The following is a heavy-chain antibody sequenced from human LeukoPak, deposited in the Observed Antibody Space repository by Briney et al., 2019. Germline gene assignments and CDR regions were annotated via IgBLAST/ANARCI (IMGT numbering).Heavy chain of an antibody. J-gene: IGHJ4*02. CDR3: AKYKLMTTVTTPDY. Sequence: GGSLRLSCAASGFTFSSYAMSWDRQAPGKGLEWISAISGSGGSTYYADSVKGRFTISRDNSKNTLYLQMNSLRAEDTAVYYCAKYKLMTTVTTPDYWGQGTLVTVSS. CDR2: ISGSGGST. V-gene: IGHV3-23*01. CDR1: GFTFSSYA. D-gene: IGHD4-17*01.